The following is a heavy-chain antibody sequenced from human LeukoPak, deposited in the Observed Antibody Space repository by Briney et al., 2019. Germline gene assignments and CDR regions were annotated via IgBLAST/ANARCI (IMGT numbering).Heavy chain of an antibody. V-gene: IGHV3-74*01. D-gene: IGHD4-23*01. J-gene: IGHJ4*02. CDR1: GITFSSYW. CDR2: INSDGRST. Sequence: GWSLRLSCAGSGITFSSYWMHWVRQAPGKGLVWVSRINSDGRSTNYADSVKGRFTISRDNAKNTLYLQMNSLRAEDTAVYYCARSAYPGNSVIEDWGRGTLVTVSS. CDR3: ARSAYPGNSVIED.